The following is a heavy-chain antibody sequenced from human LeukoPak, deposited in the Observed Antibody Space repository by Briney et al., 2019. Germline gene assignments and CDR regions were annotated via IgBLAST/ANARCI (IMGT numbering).Heavy chain of an antibody. CDR1: GFTFSYYE. Sequence: GGSLRLSCAASGFTFSYYEMSWVRQAPGKGLEWVSLIYSSGSTYYTASVKGRFTISRDNSKNTLYLQMNSLRVEDTAVYYCARDLRGRYSYGFDYWGQGTLVTVSS. V-gene: IGHV3-66*01. D-gene: IGHD5-18*01. CDR2: IYSSGST. CDR3: ARDLRGRYSYGFDY. J-gene: IGHJ4*02.